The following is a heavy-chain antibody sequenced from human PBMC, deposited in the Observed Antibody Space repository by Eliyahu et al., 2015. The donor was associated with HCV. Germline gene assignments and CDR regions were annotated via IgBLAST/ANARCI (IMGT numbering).Heavy chain of an antibody. CDR1: GFTFDDYA. V-gene: IGHV3-9*01. Sequence: EVQLVESGGGLVQPGRSLRLSCAASGFTFDDYAMHWVRQAPGKGLEWVSSISWNSGNIGYADSVKGRFTISRDNAKKSLYLQMNSLRAEDTALYYCAKERWLRVMEYYFDYWGQGSLVIVSS. D-gene: IGHD5-12*01. CDR3: AKERWLRVMEYYFDY. J-gene: IGHJ4*02. CDR2: ISWNSGNI.